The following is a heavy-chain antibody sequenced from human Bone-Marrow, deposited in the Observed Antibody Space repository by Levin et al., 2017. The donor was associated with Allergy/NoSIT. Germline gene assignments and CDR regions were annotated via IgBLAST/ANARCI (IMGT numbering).Heavy chain of an antibody. CDR3: AREDRSFGGFDS. CDR1: GFTFSSHT. J-gene: IGHJ4*02. D-gene: IGHD3-10*01. CDR2: ISASSGYI. V-gene: IGHV3-21*01. Sequence: ETLSLTCAASGFTFSSHTLNWVRQAPGKGLEWVSSISASSGYIYYTDSVKGRFTISRDNAKRSLYLQMNSLRAEDTAVYYCAREDRSFGGFDSWGQGTLVIVSS.